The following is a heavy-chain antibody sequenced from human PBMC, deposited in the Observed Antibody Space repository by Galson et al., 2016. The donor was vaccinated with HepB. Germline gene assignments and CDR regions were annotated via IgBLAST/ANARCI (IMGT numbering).Heavy chain of an antibody. Sequence: SLRLSCAVSGFVLSNFGFSWVRQAPGKGLEWVASISTRRTTYYPDSVQGRFTISRANSNNTLYLQMNGLRAEDTAVYYWAKERLVRRIFDHWGQGTLLTVSS. D-gene: IGHD1-1*01. CDR2: ISTRRTT. CDR3: AKERLVRRIFDH. CDR1: GFVLSNFG. J-gene: IGHJ4*02. V-gene: IGHV3-23*01.